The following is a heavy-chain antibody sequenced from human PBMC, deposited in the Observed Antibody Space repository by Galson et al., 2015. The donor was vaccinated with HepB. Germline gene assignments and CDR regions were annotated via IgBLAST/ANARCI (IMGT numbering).Heavy chain of an antibody. CDR2: ISSSSSGR. CDR1: GFTFSIYS. D-gene: IGHD3-9*01. J-gene: IGHJ4*02. Sequence: SLRLSCAASGFTFSIYSMNWVRQAPGKGLEWVSYISSSSSGRYYADSAKGRFTISRDNAKNSLYLQMDSLGDEDTAVYYCARETGFYPDYWGQGTLVTVSS. CDR3: ARETGFYPDY. V-gene: IGHV3-48*02.